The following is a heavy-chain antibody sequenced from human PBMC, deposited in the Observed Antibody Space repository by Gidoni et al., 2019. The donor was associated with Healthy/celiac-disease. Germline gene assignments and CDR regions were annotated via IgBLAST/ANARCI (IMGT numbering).Heavy chain of an antibody. CDR2: MSGSGGST. Sequence: EVQLLESGGGLVQPGGSLRLSCAASGLTFRSYARGWVRQAQGKGLEWVSAMSGSGGSTYYADSVKGRFTISRDNSKNTLYLQMNSLRAEDTAVYDCAKEGKQQLVGRYFDLWGRGTLVTVSS. J-gene: IGHJ2*01. CDR1: GLTFRSYA. V-gene: IGHV3-23*01. CDR3: AKEGKQQLVGRYFDL. D-gene: IGHD6-13*01.